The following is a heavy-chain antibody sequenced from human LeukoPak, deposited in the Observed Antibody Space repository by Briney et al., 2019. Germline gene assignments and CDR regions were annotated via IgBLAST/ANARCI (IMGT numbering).Heavy chain of an antibody. CDR3: ARAKFYGGNFDY. CDR1: GFTFSSYG. CDR2: IWYDGSNK. J-gene: IGHJ4*02. Sequence: PGRSLRLSCAASGFTFSSYGMHWVRQAPGKGLEWVAVIWYDGSNKYYADSVKGRFTISRDNSKNTLYLQMNSLRAEDTAVYYCARAKFYGGNFDYWGQGTLVTVSS. D-gene: IGHD4-23*01. V-gene: IGHV3-33*01.